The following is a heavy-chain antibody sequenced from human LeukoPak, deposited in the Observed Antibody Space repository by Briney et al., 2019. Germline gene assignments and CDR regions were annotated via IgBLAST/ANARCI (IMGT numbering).Heavy chain of an antibody. Sequence: SETLSLTCTVSADSMNNYYWTWIRQPPGKGLEWIGYIYNSVSTNYNPSPKSRVTISVDTSRKQLSLKLSSVTAAETAVYYCAAEFSNEQWLDWDYWGPGTLVTVSS. V-gene: IGHV4-59*01. J-gene: IGHJ4*02. CDR3: AAEFSNEQWLDWDY. CDR1: ADSMNNYY. D-gene: IGHD6-19*01. CDR2: IYNSVST.